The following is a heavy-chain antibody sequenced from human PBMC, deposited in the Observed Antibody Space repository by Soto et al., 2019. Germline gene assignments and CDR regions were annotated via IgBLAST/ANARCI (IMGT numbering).Heavy chain of an antibody. D-gene: IGHD3-16*02. CDR3: ARVKAKSYRHSYFDY. CDR2: ISHSGST. V-gene: IGHV4-4*01. CDR1: GDSINSRHW. Sequence: LSLTCAVSGDSINSRHWWNWVRQPPGKGLEWIGLISHSGSTNYNPSLTSRVTISVDKSKNLFSLRLRSLTAADTAVYLCARVKAKSYRHSYFDYWRQGTPATVSA. J-gene: IGHJ4*02.